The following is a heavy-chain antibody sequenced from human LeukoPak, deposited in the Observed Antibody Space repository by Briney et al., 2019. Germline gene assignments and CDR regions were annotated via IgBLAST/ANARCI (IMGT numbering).Heavy chain of an antibody. CDR2: IIPIFGTA. CDR3: ARGGGFLEWLSDYYYYMDV. J-gene: IGHJ6*03. V-gene: IGHV1-69*05. CDR1: GGTFSSYA. D-gene: IGHD3-3*01. Sequence: GASVKVSCKASGGTFSSYAISWVRQAPGQGLEWMGGIIPIFGTANYAQKFQGRVTITTDESTSTAYMELSSLRSEDTAVYYCARGGGFLEWLSDYYYYMDVWGKGTTVTVSS.